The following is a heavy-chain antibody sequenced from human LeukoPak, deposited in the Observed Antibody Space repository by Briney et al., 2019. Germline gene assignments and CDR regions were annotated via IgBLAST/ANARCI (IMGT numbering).Heavy chain of an antibody. J-gene: IGHJ4*02. CDR3: ARSWLQLWEFDY. CDR2: MNPNSGDT. D-gene: IGHD5-24*01. V-gene: IGHV1-8*03. Sequence: ASVKVSCKASGYTFTSYDINWVRQATGQGLEWMGWMNPNSGDTGYAQKFQGRVTITRNTSISTAYMELSSLRSEDTAVYYCARSWLQLWEFDYWGQGTLVTVSS. CDR1: GYTFTSYD.